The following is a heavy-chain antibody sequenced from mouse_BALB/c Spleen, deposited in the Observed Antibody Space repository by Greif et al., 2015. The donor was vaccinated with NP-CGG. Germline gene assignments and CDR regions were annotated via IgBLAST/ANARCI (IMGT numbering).Heavy chain of an antibody. D-gene: IGHD2-1*01. J-gene: IGHJ2*01. CDR3: TRDDGNYPYYFDY. CDR2: ISSGGSYT. V-gene: IGHV5-6-4*01. Sequence: EVQVVESGGGLVKPGGSLELSCAASGFTFSSYTMSWVRQTPEKRLEWVATISSGGSYTYYPDSVKGRFTISRDNAKNTLYLQMSSLKSEDTAMYYCTRDDGNYPYYFDYWGQGTTLTVSS. CDR1: GFTFSSYT.